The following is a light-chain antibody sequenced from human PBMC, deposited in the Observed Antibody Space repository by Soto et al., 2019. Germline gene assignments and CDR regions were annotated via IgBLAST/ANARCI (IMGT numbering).Light chain of an antibody. V-gene: IGKV3-15*01. Sequence: EIVMTQSPATLSVSPGEEVTLSCRASESISSHLAWYQQRPGRSPRLLIHEASTRATGISARFSGSGCRTEFTLTISSLQSEDCAVYYCQQYKYLWTFGQGTRVAL. J-gene: IGKJ1*01. CDR3: QQYKYLWT. CDR2: EAS. CDR1: ESISSH.